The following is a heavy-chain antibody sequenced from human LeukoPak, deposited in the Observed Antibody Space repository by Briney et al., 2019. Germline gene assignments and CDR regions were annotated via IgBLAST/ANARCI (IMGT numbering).Heavy chain of an antibody. CDR2: INPNSGGT. CDR3: ARDLNRITMIVVVENAFDI. J-gene: IGHJ3*02. V-gene: IGHV1-2*02. CDR1: GYTFTGYY. Sequence: ASVKVSCKASGYTFTGYYMHWVRQAPGQGLEWMGWINPNSGGTNYAQKFQGRVTMTRDTSISTAYMELSRLRSDDTAVYYCARDLNRITMIVVVENAFDIWGQGAMVTVSS. D-gene: IGHD3-22*01.